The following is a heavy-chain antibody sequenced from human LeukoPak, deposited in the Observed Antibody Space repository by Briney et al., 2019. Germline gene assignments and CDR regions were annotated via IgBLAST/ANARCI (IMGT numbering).Heavy chain of an antibody. V-gene: IGHV4-39*07. CDR2: IYYSGST. CDR1: AGSISSSSYY. CDR3: AGSLGYCTSNVCYLKY. J-gene: IGHJ4*02. Sequence: PSETLSLTCTVSAGSISSSSYYWGWIRQPPGKGLEWIGSIYYSGSTYYNPSLKSRVTMSLDTSKNQFSLKLSSVPAADTAVYYCAGSLGYCTSNVCYLKYWGQGTLVTVSS. D-gene: IGHD2-8*01.